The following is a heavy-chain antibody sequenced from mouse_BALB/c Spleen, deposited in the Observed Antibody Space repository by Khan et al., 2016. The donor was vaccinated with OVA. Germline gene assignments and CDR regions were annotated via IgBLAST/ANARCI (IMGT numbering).Heavy chain of an antibody. D-gene: IGHD2-3*01. V-gene: IGHV9-2-1*01. CDR2: INTETGEP. J-gene: IGHJ3*01. CDR1: GYTFTDYS. Sequence: QIQLVQSGPELKKPGETVKISCKASGYTFTDYSMHWVKQAPGKGLKWMGWINTETGEPTYADDFKGRFAFSLETSASTAYLQINNLKNEDTATYCCVRHDAYYGFAYWGQGTLVTVSA. CDR3: VRHDAYYGFAY.